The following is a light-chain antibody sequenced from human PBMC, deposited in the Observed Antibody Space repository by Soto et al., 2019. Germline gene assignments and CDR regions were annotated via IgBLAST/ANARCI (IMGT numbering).Light chain of an antibody. V-gene: IGKV3-15*01. J-gene: IGKJ4*01. CDR3: QQYYSWPPLT. CDR2: GAS. Sequence: EIVMTQSPATLSVSPGERATLSCRASQSVSSNLAWYQQKPVQAPRLLIYGASTRATGIPARFSGSGSGTEFTLTISSLQSEDFAIYFCQQYYSWPPLTFGGGTKVEIK. CDR1: QSVSSN.